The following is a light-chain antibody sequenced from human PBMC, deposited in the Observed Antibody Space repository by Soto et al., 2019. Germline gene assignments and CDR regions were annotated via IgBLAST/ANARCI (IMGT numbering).Light chain of an antibody. V-gene: IGLV2-14*01. CDR2: EVT. J-gene: IGLJ1*01. CDR3: SSYTSSRTYV. CDR1: TSDVGGYNY. Sequence: QSALTQPASVSGSLGQTITISCTGTTSDVGGYNYVSWYQQHPGKAPILMIYEVTNRPSGVSNRFSGSKSGNTASLTISGLQVEDEAEYYCSSYTSSRTYVFGTGTKLTVL.